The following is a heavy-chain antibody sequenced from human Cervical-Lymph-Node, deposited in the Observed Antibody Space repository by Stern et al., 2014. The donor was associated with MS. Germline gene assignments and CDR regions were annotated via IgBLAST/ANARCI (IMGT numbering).Heavy chain of an antibody. Sequence: QVQLQESGPGLVKVSQTLSLTCSVSGGSVSSPAYFWNWIRQHPGKGLEWLGTIYYRGSTYYNPSLKSRVTISMDTSKNQFSLKLSSMTAADTAIYYCARDPLVRSNYYYSGLDVWGQGTTVTVSS. D-gene: IGHD6-6*01. J-gene: IGHJ6*02. CDR2: IYYRGST. CDR1: GGSVSSPAYF. V-gene: IGHV4-31*03. CDR3: ARDPLVRSNYYYSGLDV.